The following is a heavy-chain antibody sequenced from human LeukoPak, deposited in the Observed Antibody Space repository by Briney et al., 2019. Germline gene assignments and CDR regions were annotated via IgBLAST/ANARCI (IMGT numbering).Heavy chain of an antibody. V-gene: IGHV3-23*01. Sequence: GSLRLSCAASGFTFSSYAMSWVRQAPGKGLEWVSAISGSGGSTYYADSVKGRFTISRDNSKNTLYLQMNSLRAEDTAVYYCAKKMGYCSGGSCYSDYWGQGTLVTVSS. D-gene: IGHD2-15*01. CDR1: GFTFSSYA. CDR2: ISGSGGST. CDR3: AKKMGYCSGGSCYSDY. J-gene: IGHJ4*02.